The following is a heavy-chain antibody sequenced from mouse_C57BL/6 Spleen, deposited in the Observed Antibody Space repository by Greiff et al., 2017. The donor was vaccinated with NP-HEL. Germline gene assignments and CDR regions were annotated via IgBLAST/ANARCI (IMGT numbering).Heavy chain of an antibody. CDR3: ARGPDGYYWYFDV. V-gene: IGHV1-9*01. J-gene: IGHJ1*03. Sequence: VKLMESGAELMKPGASVKLSCKATGYTFTGYWIEWVKQRPGHGLEWIGEILPGSGSTTYNEKFKGKATFTADTSSNTAYMQLSSLTTEDSAIYYCARGPDGYYWYFDVWGTGTTVTVSS. CDR1: GYTFTGYW. D-gene: IGHD2-3*01. CDR2: ILPGSGST.